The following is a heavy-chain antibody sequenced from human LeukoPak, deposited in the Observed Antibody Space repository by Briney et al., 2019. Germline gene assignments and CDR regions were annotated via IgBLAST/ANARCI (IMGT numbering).Heavy chain of an antibody. V-gene: IGHV3-23*01. J-gene: IGHJ4*02. CDR3: EKDSRRVSGWYDFDY. CDR1: RFSFSNYA. D-gene: IGHD6-19*01. CDR2: IVDSGDRA. Sequence: GGSLRLSCAPSRFSFSNYAVSWVRQAPGKGLEWVSAIVDSGDRAYYADSVKGRLTISRDNSKNTLYLQMNSLRAEDTAVYYCEKDSRRVSGWYDFDYWGQGTLVTVSS.